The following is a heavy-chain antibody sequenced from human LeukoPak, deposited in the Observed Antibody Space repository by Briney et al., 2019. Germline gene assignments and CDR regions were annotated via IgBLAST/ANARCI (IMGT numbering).Heavy chain of an antibody. V-gene: IGHV3-48*03. CDR3: ARTYYDFWSVLAAFDI. J-gene: IGHJ3*02. CDR1: GFTFSSYE. Sequence: GGSLRLSCAASGFTFSSYELNWVRQAPGKGREWVSYISSSGSTIYYADSVKGRFTISRDNAKNTLYLQMNSLRAEDTAVYYCARTYYDFWSVLAAFDIWGQGTMVTVSS. D-gene: IGHD3-3*01. CDR2: ISSSGSTI.